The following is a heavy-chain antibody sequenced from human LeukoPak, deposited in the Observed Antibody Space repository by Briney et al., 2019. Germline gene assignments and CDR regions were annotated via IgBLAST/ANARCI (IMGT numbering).Heavy chain of an antibody. CDR3: ARGRYSSSYP. D-gene: IGHD6-6*01. Sequence: EWVSSISSSSSYIYYADSVKGRFTISRDNAKNSLYLQMNSLRAEDTAVYYCARGRYSSSYPWGQGTLVTVSS. V-gene: IGHV3-21*01. CDR2: ISSSSSYI. J-gene: IGHJ5*02.